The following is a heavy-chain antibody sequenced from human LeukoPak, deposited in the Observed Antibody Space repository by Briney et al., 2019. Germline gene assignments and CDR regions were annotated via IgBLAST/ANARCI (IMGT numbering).Heavy chain of an antibody. J-gene: IGHJ5*02. D-gene: IGHD6-13*01. Sequence: SETLSLTCTVSGYSISSGYYRGWIRPPPGKGVEWIGSIYHSGSTYYNQSLKSRVTITGDTSKNQFSLKLSTVTAEDTAVYYCARRPRAASGTPLSIVCGPWGQGTVVSV. V-gene: IGHV4-38-2*02. CDR3: ARRPRAASGTPLSIVCGP. CDR1: GYSISSGYY. CDR2: IYHSGST.